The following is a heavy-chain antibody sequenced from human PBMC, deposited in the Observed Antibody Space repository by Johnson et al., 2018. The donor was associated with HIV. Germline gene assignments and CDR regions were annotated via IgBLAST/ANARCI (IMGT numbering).Heavy chain of an antibody. D-gene: IGHD3-16*01. V-gene: IGHV3-30*19. CDR1: GFTFSNYA. CDR3: AREATYYDYVWGSYAFDI. J-gene: IGHJ3*02. Sequence: QVQLVESGGGVVQPGRSLRLTCAASGFTFSNYAMHWVRQAPGKGLAWVAVISYDGSNKYYADSVKGRFTISRDNSKNTLYLQMKSLRVEDTAVYYCAREATYYDYVWGSYAFDIWGQGTMVTVSS. CDR2: ISYDGSNK.